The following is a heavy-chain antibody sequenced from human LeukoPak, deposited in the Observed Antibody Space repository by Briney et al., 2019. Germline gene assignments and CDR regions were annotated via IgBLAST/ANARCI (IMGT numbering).Heavy chain of an antibody. V-gene: IGHV4-34*01. CDR2: INHSGST. CDR3: ADLYSNYGG. D-gene: IGHD4-11*01. Sequence: SETLSLTCAVYGGSFSGYYWSWIRQPPGKGLEWIGEINHSGSTNYNPSLKSRVTISVDTSKNQFSLKLSSVTAADTAVYCCADLYSNYGGWGQGTLVTVSS. CDR1: GGSFSGYY. J-gene: IGHJ4*02.